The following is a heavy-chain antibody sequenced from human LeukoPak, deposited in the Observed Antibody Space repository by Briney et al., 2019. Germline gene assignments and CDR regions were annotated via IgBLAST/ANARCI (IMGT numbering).Heavy chain of an antibody. J-gene: IGHJ3*02. Sequence: SVKVSCKASGGTFSSYAISWVRQAPGQGLEWMGRIIPILGIANYAQKFQGRVTITADKSTSTAYMELSSLRSEDTAVYYCARTTWFGARRTIRFFDIWGQGTMVTVSS. V-gene: IGHV1-69*04. D-gene: IGHD3-10*01. CDR2: IIPILGIA. CDR3: ARTTWFGARRTIRFFDI. CDR1: GGTFSSYA.